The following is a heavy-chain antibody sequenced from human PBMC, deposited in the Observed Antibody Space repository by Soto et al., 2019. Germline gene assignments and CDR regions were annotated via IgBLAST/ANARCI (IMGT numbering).Heavy chain of an antibody. J-gene: IGHJ4*02. CDR2: IDWDDDK. V-gene: IGHV2-70*11. CDR1: GFSLSTSGMC. CDR3: ARTKYYYDSSGYPDY. D-gene: IGHD3-22*01. Sequence: SGPTLVNPTQTLTLTWTFSGFSLSTSGMCVSWIRQPPGKALEWLARIDWDDDKYYSTSLKTRLTISKDTSKNQVVLTMTNMDPVDTATYYCARTKYYYDSSGYPDYWGQGTLVTVS.